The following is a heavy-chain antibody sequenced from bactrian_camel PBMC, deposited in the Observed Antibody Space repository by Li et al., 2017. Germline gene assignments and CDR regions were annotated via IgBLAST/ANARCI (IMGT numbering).Heavy chain of an antibody. Sequence: DVQLVESGGGLVQPGGSLRLSCAASGFTFRNHAMSWVRQAPGKGLEWVSMPVSEETTYYADSMKDRFTISRDSAKNTLYLQLNSVKTEDTAMYYCARHKYGYVSWENWGQGTQVTVS. CDR3: ARHKYGYVSWEN. V-gene: IGHV3S10*01. D-gene: IGHD6*01. CDR2: PVSEETT. J-gene: IGHJ4*01. CDR1: GFTFRNHA.